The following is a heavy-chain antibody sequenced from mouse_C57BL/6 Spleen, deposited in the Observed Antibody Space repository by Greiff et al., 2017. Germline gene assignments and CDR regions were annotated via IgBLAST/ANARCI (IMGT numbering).Heavy chain of an antibody. V-gene: IGHV1-47*01. J-gene: IGHJ3*01. CDR2: FHPYNDDT. Sequence: QVQLQQSGAELVKPGASVKMSCKASGYTFTTYPIEWMKQNHGKSLAWIGNFHPYNDDTKYNEKFKGKATLTVEKSSSTVYLELSRLTSDDSAVYYCATGYDYGAWFAYWGQGTLVTVSA. D-gene: IGHD2-4*01. CDR3: ATGYDYGAWFAY. CDR1: GYTFTTYP.